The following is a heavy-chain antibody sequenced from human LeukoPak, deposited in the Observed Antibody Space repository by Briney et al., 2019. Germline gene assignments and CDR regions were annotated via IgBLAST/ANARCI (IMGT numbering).Heavy chain of an antibody. CDR1: GFTFSSYG. V-gene: IGHV3-33*01. Sequence: GGSLRLSCAASGFTFSSYGMHWVRQAPGKGLEWVGVIWYDGSNKYYADSVKGRFTISRDNSKNTLYLQMNSLRAEDTAVYYCARGLVPAALNWFDPWGQGTLVTVSS. D-gene: IGHD2-2*01. CDR2: IWYDGSNK. J-gene: IGHJ5*02. CDR3: ARGLVPAALNWFDP.